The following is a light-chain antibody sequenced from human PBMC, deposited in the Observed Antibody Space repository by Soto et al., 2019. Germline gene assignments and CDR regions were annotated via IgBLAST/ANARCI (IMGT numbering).Light chain of an antibody. J-gene: IGLJ2*01. CDR1: SSDVGGYNY. CDR3: SSYAGNNNVV. V-gene: IGLV2-8*01. CDR2: EVS. Sequence: QSALTQPPSASGSPGPSVTISCTGTSSDVGGYNYVSWYQQHPGKAPKLIIYEVSKRPSGVPDRFSGSKSGNTASLTVSGLQAEDEADYYCSSYAGNNNVVFGGGTKVTVL.